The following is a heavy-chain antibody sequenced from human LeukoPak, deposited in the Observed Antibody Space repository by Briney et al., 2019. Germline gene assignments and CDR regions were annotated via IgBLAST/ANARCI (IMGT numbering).Heavy chain of an antibody. CDR1: GYTFTGYY. CDR2: INPNSGGT. V-gene: IGHV1-2*02. Sequence: ASVKVSCKASGYTFTGYYMHWVRQAPGQGLEWMGWINPNSGGTNYAQKFQGRVTMTRDTSISTAYMELSRLRSDDTAVYYCARAVTFGGVIEYAFDIWGQGTMVTVSS. J-gene: IGHJ3*02. CDR3: ARAVTFGGVIEYAFDI. D-gene: IGHD3-16*02.